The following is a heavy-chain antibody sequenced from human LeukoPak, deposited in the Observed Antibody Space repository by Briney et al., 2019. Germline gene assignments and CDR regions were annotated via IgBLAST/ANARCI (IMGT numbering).Heavy chain of an antibody. CDR2: THYSSRWYN. CDR3: ARSQGDMDV. J-gene: IGHJ6*03. Sequence: SHPLSLTCAISVDSVSSNIAAWNWIRQSPTRGLEWLGRTHYSSRWYNDYAVSVKSRITIYADTSKNQFSLQLNSVTPEDTAVYYCARSQGDMDVWGKGTSVTVSS. D-gene: IGHD1-26*01. V-gene: IGHV6-1*01. CDR1: VDSVSSNIAA.